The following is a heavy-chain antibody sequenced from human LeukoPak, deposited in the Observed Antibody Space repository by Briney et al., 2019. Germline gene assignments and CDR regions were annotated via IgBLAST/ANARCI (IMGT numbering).Heavy chain of an antibody. D-gene: IGHD4-23*01. CDR2: IYTSGST. CDR3: ARSEYGGNRWYYYYMDV. CDR1: GGSISSSSYY. V-gene: IGHV4-61*02. Sequence: PSETLSLTCTVSGGSISSSSYYWSWIRQPAGKGLEWIGRIYTSGSTNYNPSLKSRVTMSVDTSKNQFSLKLSSVTAADTAVYYCARSEYGGNRWYYYYMDVWGKGTTVTVSS. J-gene: IGHJ6*03.